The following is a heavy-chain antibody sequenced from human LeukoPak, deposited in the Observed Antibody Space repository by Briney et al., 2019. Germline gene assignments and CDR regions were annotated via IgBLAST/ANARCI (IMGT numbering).Heavy chain of an antibody. CDR3: ARDSPSTYYFDY. CDR2: IYIGGNT. CDR1: GFTVSSNY. J-gene: IGHJ4*02. Sequence: GGSLRLSCAASGFTVSSNYMSWVRQAPGKGPEWVSVIYIGGNTYYADSVKGRFTISRDNSKNTLYLQMNNLRAEDTAVYYCARDSPSTYYFDYWGQGTLVTVSS. V-gene: IGHV3-53*01. D-gene: IGHD5/OR15-5a*01.